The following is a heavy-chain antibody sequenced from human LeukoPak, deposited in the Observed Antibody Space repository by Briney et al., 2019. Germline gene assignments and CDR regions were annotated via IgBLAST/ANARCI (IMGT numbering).Heavy chain of an antibody. CDR2: IDYSGST. CDR3: ERNGYSYGYGFAFDI. Sequence: KPSETLSLTCTVSGGSIGGSRYYWGWIRQPPGKGLEWIASIDYSGSTYYNPFLKSRVTIFVDTSKNQFSLKLRSVTAADTAVYYCERNGYSYGYGFAFDIWGQGTMVTVSS. D-gene: IGHD5-18*01. J-gene: IGHJ3*02. V-gene: IGHV4-39*01. CDR1: GGSIGGSRYY.